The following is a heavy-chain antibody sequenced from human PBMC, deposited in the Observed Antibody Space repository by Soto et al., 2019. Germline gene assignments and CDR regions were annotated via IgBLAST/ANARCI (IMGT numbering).Heavy chain of an antibody. Sequence: QVQLRESGPGLVKPSQTLSLTCTVSGGSISNGDFHWHWIRQRPGMRLEWIGYIYYTGNTYYNPSLRSRLTISLDTSKNQFSLRLSSVTAADTAVYYCARATLRGTVIKIPPGTLDSWGQGTLVTVSS. CDR2: IYYTGNT. D-gene: IGHD3-9*01. CDR1: GGSISNGDFH. V-gene: IGHV4-31*03. J-gene: IGHJ4*02. CDR3: ARATLRGTVIKIPPGTLDS.